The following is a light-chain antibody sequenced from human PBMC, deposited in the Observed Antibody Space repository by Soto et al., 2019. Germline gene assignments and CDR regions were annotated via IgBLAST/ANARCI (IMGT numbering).Light chain of an antibody. CDR3: QQRNNWPPIT. V-gene: IGKV3-11*01. CDR1: QSVRNNY. CDR2: GAS. Sequence: ETVLTQSPGTLSLSPGERSTLSFMASQSVRNNYLAWYQQKPGQAPRLLISGASSRAAGIPARFSGSGSGTDFTLTIDNLEPEDFAIYYCQQRNNWPPITFGQGTRLELK. J-gene: IGKJ5*01.